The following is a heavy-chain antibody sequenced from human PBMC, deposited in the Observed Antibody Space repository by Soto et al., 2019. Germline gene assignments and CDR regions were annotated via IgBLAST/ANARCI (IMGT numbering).Heavy chain of an antibody. V-gene: IGHV3-23*01. D-gene: IGHD4-4*01. CDR3: ATDSMTTVPVPWGNWFDP. Sequence: GESLRLSCAVSVLTFDTYAMSWVRQAPGKGLEWVSTTSGSGGSTYYADSVKGRFTISRDNSKNTLYLQMNSLRAEDKAVYYCATDSMTTVPVPWGNWFDPWGQGTLVTVSS. J-gene: IGHJ5*02. CDR1: VLTFDTYA. CDR2: TSGSGGST.